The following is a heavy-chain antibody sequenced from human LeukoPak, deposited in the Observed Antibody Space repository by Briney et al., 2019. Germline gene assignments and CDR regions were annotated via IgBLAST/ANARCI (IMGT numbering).Heavy chain of an antibody. CDR1: GFTFSSYA. J-gene: IGHJ4*02. CDR2: ISGSGGST. Sequence: TGGSLRLSCAASGFTFSSYAMSWVRQAPGKGLEWVSAISGSGGSTYYADSVKGRFTISRDNSKNTLYLQMNSLRAEDTAVYYCAKGSYDYGDYCEDYWGQGTLVTVSS. CDR3: AKGSYDYGDYCEDY. D-gene: IGHD4-17*01. V-gene: IGHV3-23*01.